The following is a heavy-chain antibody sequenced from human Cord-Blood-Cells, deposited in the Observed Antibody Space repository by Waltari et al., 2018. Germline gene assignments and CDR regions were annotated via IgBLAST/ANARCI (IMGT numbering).Heavy chain of an antibody. D-gene: IGHD6-19*01. J-gene: IGHJ3*02. CDR2: ISGSGGCT. CDR3: AKDKAGVHAFDI. V-gene: IGHV3-23*04. Sequence: EVQLVESGGGLVQPGGSLRLSCAASGFTFSSYAMSWVRQAPGKGLEWVSAISGSGGCTYYADSVKGRFTISIDNSKNTLYLQMNSLRAEDTAVYYCAKDKAGVHAFDIWGQGTMVTVSS. CDR1: GFTFSSYA.